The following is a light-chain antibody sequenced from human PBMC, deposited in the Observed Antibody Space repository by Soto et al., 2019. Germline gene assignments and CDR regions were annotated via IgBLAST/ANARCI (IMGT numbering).Light chain of an antibody. CDR3: SSYTSSSLYV. CDR1: SSDVGGYNY. Sequence: SALTQPASVSGSPGQSITISCTGTSSDVGGYNYVSWYQQHPDKAPKLMIYDVSNRPSGVSNRFSGSKSGNTASLTISGLQAEDEADYYCSSYTSSSLYVFGTGTKLTVL. CDR2: DVS. J-gene: IGLJ1*01. V-gene: IGLV2-14*01.